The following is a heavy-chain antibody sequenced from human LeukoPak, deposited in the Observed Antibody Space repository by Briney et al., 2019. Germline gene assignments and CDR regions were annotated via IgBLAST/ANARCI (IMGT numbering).Heavy chain of an antibody. CDR2: IIPIFGTA. CDR1: GGTFSSYA. V-gene: IGHV1-69*13. CDR3: AREVVVVPAATEGYYYGMDV. D-gene: IGHD2-2*01. J-gene: IGHJ6*02. Sequence: GASVKVSCKASGGTFSSYAISWVRQAPGQELEWMGGIIPIFGTANYAQKFQGRVTITADESTSTAYMELSSLRSEDTAVYYCAREVVVVPAATEGYYYGMDVWGQGTTVTVSS.